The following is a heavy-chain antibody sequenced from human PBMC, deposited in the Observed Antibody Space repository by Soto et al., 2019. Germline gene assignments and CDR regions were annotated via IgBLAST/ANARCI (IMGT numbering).Heavy chain of an antibody. V-gene: IGHV1-69*10. CDR2: TIPALGKT. J-gene: IGHJ6*02. CDR1: GDNFKKNV. CDR3: SIGPFRPCAMVF. Sequence: ASVKASCKTSGDNFKKNVFTWVRQAPGQGLEWMGGTIPALGKTHYIEKFQGRVTITVDDATRTVYMEVRDLTSEDTAIYYCSIGPFRPCAMVFWCQGILVTVFS.